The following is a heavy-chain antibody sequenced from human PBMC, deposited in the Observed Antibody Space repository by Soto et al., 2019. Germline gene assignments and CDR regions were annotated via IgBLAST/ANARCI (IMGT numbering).Heavy chain of an antibody. D-gene: IGHD6-19*01. J-gene: IGHJ4*02. CDR1: GYTFTSYD. Sequence: ASVKVSCKASGYTFTSYDINWVRPATGQGLEWMGWMNPNSGNTGYAQKFQGRVTMTRNTSISTAYMELSSLRSEDTAVYYCARATAVAGPNFGYWGQGTLVTVSS. CDR2: MNPNSGNT. CDR3: ARATAVAGPNFGY. V-gene: IGHV1-8*01.